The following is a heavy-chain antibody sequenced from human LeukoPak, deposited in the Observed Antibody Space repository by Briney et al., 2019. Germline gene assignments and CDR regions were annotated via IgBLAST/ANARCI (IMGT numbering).Heavy chain of an antibody. Sequence: ASVKVSRKASGYTFTGYYMHWVRQAPGQGLEWMGWINPNSGGTNYAQKFQGRVTMTRDTSISTAYMELSRLRSDDTAVYYCARAMRHYYDSSGYYNEDFQHWGQGTLVTVSS. V-gene: IGHV1-2*02. J-gene: IGHJ1*01. CDR2: INPNSGGT. D-gene: IGHD3-22*01. CDR3: ARAMRHYYDSSGYYNEDFQH. CDR1: GYTFTGYY.